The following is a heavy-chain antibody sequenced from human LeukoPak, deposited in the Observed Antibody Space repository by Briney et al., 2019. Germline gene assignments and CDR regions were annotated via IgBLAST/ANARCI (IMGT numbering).Heavy chain of an antibody. CDR1: GFTFGSYW. J-gene: IGHJ4*02. D-gene: IGHD1-26*01. V-gene: IGHV3-7*01. CDR3: ARWEWELPDDY. CDR2: IKQDGSEK. Sequence: PGGSLRLSCAASGFTFGSYWMSWVRQAPGKGLELVANIKQDGSEKYYVDSVKGRFTISRDNAKNSLYLQMNSLRAEDTAVYYCARWEWELPDDYWGQGTLVTVSS.